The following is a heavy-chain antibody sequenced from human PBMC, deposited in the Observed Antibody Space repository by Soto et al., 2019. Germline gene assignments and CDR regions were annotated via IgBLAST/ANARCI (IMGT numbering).Heavy chain of an antibody. CDR2: INPNSGAT. D-gene: IGHD3-9*01. CDR3: ARDSYYDILTGYSRNAFDI. Sequence: ASVKVSCKASGYTFIGYYMHWVRQAPGQGPEWLGWINPNSGATIYAQKFQGRVTMTRDTSINTAYMELSRLRSDDTAVYYCARDSYYDILTGYSRNAFDIWGQGTMVTVSS. J-gene: IGHJ3*02. V-gene: IGHV1-2*02. CDR1: GYTFIGYY.